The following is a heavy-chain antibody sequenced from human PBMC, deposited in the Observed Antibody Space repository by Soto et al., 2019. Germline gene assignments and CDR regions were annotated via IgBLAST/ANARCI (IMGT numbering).Heavy chain of an antibody. J-gene: IGHJ4*02. CDR1: GYTFTGYY. CDR3: ARVPSSSGWSLLY. V-gene: IGHV1-2*04. Sequence: ASVKVSCKASGYTFTGYYMHWVRQAPGQGLEWMGWINPNSGGTNYAQKFRGWVTMTRDTSISTAYMELSRLRSDDTAVYYCARVPSSSGWSLLYCGQGPLVTVYS. D-gene: IGHD6-19*01. CDR2: INPNSGGT.